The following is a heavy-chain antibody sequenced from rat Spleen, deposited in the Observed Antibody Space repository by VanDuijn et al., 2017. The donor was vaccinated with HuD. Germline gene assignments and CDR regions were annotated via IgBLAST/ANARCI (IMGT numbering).Heavy chain of an antibody. CDR2: INSAGST. J-gene: IGHJ3*01. Sequence: EVQLQESGPGLVKPSQLLSLTCSVTFYSITSSYRWNWIRKFPGNKLEWMGYINSAGSTNYNPSLKSRISITRDTSKNQFFLQVNSVTTEDTATYYCAAGRYNWNWFAYWGQGTLVTVSS. D-gene: IGHD1-5*01. CDR1: FYSITSSYR. V-gene: IGHV3-3*01. CDR3: AAGRYNWNWFAY.